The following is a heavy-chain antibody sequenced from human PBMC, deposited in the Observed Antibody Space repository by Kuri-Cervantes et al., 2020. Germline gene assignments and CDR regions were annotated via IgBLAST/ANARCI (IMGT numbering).Heavy chain of an antibody. Sequence: ASVKVSCNASGYPFTNYYMHWVRQAPGQGLEWMGWINPNSGGTNYAQKFQGRVTMTRDTSISKAYMELSRLRSDDTAVYYCARDLTHSSGWPGFDYWGQGTLVTVSS. D-gene: IGHD6-19*01. J-gene: IGHJ4*02. CDR2: INPNSGGT. CDR3: ARDLTHSSGWPGFDY. V-gene: IGHV1-2*02. CDR1: GYPFTNYY.